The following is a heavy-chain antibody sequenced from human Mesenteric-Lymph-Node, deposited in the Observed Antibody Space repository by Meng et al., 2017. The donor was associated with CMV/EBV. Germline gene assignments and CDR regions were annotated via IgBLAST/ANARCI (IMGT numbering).Heavy chain of an antibody. CDR2: INSDGSSI. CDR3: AREGYHDILTGYLYYYGMDV. Sequence: GESLKISCAASGFTFSSYWMHWVRQAPGKGLVWVSRINSDGSSISYADSVKGRFTISRDNAKNSLYLQMNSLRAEDTAVYYCAREGYHDILTGYLYYYGMDVWGQGTTVTVSS. CDR1: GFTFSSYW. D-gene: IGHD3-9*01. J-gene: IGHJ6*02. V-gene: IGHV3-74*01.